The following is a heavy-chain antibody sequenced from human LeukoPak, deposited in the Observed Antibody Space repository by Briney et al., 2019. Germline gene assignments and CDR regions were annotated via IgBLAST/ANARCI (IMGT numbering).Heavy chain of an antibody. CDR2: IIPIFGTA. CDR3: AKGATVGKEALDI. V-gene: IGHV1-69*05. Sequence: SVKVSCKASGGTFSSYAISWVRQAPGQGLEWMGGIIPIFGTANYAQKFQGRVTFTTDTSTNTAYMELSSLTSEDTALYFCAKGATVGKEALDIWGQGSLVTVSS. CDR1: GGTFSSYA. J-gene: IGHJ3*02. D-gene: IGHD1-14*01.